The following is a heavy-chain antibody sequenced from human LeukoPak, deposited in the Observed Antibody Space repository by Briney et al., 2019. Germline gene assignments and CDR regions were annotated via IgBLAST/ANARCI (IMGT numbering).Heavy chain of an antibody. V-gene: IGHV4-4*09. J-gene: IGHJ4*02. CDR2: FYSIGTT. CDR1: GASISSSH. Sequence: SETLSLTCTVSGASISSSHWSWTRQPPGKGLEWIGYFYSIGTTNYNPSLKSRVTISVDTSKNQFSLRLTSVTAADTAVYYCAGGGPQQLILTWGQGALVTVSS. CDR3: AGGGPQQLILT. D-gene: IGHD6-13*01.